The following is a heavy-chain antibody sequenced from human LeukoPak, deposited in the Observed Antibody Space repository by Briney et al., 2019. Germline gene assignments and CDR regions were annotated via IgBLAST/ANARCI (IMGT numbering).Heavy chain of an antibody. Sequence: SVKVSCKASGGTFSSYAISWVRQAPGQGLEWMGGIIPIFGTANYAQKFQGRVTITADESTSAAYMELSSLRSEDTAVYYCASRYSSGYYPFDYWGQGTLVTVSS. CDR2: IIPIFGTA. CDR1: GGTFSSYA. V-gene: IGHV1-69*13. CDR3: ASRYSSGYYPFDY. D-gene: IGHD3-22*01. J-gene: IGHJ4*02.